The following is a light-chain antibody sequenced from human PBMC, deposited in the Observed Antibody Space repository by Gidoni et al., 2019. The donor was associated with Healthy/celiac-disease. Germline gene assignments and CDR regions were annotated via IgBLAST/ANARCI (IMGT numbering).Light chain of an antibody. CDR1: QSISSW. CDR3: QQYNSSPLT. CDR2: KAS. J-gene: IGKJ1*01. V-gene: IGKV1-5*03. Sequence: DIQMTQSPSTLSASVGDRVTITCRASQSISSWLAWYQQKPGKAPKLLIYKASSLESVVPSRFSGSGSGTEFTLTISSLQPDDFATYYCQQYNSSPLTFGQGTKVEIK.